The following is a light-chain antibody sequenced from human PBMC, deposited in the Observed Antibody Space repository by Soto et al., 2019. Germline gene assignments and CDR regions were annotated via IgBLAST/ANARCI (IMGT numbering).Light chain of an antibody. V-gene: IGKV3-20*01. CDR2: GAS. J-gene: IGKJ2*01. CDR1: QSVTSDY. CDR3: QQYGSSPYT. Sequence: IVLTQSPGTLSLSPGERATLSCRASQSVTSDYLAWYQQKPGQPARLLIYGASNRATAIADGFSGSGSATDFTLTISRVDPEDFAVYYCQQYGSSPYTFGQGTRLDI.